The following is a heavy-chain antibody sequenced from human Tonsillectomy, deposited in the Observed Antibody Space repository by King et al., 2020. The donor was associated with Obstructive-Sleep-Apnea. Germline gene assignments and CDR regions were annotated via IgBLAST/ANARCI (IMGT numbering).Heavy chain of an antibody. V-gene: IGHV3-15*04. CDR1: GFTFNNAW. J-gene: IGHJ4*02. CDR3: TTDRVHSNNWYYFDY. CDR2: IESKTDGGTT. Sequence: VQLVESGGGLVKPGGSLRLSCAASGFTFNNAWMSWVRQAPGKGLEWVGHIESKTDGGTTDYAAPVKGRFTISRNESRNTLYLQMNSLTTEDTAVYYCTTDRVHSNNWYYFDYWGQGTLVAVSS. D-gene: IGHD5-24*01.